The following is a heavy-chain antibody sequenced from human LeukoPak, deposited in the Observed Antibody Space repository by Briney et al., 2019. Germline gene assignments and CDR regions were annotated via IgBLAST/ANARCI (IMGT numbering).Heavy chain of an antibody. D-gene: IGHD1-26*01. CDR1: GYTFTSYD. CDR3: AKDLQWELPRGDALDI. Sequence: ASVKVSCKASGYTFTSYDINWVRQATGQGLEWMGWMNPNSGNTGYAQKFQGRVTMTRNTSISTAYMELSSLRSEDTAVYYCAKDLQWELPRGDALDIWGHGTMVTVSS. V-gene: IGHV1-8*01. CDR2: MNPNSGNT. J-gene: IGHJ3*02.